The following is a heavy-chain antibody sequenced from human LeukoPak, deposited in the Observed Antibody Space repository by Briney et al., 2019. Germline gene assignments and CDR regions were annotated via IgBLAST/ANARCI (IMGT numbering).Heavy chain of an antibody. CDR3: AKEMAGYYYGSGSYYNGFQH. D-gene: IGHD3-10*01. CDR1: GFTFSSYG. J-gene: IGHJ1*01. CDR2: ISGSGGST. V-gene: IGHV3-23*01. Sequence: PGGSLRLSCAASGFTFSSYGMSWVRQAPGKGLEWVSAISGSGGSTYYADSVKGRFTISRDNSKNTLYLQMNSLRAEDTAVYYCAKEMAGYYYGSGSYYNGFQHWGQGTLVTVSS.